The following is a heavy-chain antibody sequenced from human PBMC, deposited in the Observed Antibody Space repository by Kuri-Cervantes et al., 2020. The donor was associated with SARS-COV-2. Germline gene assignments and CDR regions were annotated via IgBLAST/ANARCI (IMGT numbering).Heavy chain of an antibody. Sequence: GGSLRLSCAASGFTFSDFGMHWVRQAPGKGLEWVAFVSYSGRDKKYADSVKGRFTISRDNSKNTVYLQMNSLRAEDTAVYYCARVYNYGDYLEVGGMDVWGQGTTVTVSS. D-gene: IGHD4-17*01. CDR3: ARVYNYGDYLEVGGMDV. CDR1: GFTFSDFG. J-gene: IGHJ6*01. V-gene: IGHV3-30*03. CDR2: VSYSGRDK.